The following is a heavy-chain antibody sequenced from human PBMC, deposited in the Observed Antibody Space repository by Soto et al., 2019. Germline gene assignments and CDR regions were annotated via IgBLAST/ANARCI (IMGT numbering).Heavy chain of an antibody. Sequence: GGSLRLSCAASGFTLSSYGMHWVRQAPGKGLEWVAVISYDGSNKYYADSVKGRFTISRDNSKNTLYLQMNSLRAEDTAVYYCAKDLPAMDYYYYGMDVWGQGTTVTVSS. D-gene: IGHD2-2*01. J-gene: IGHJ6*02. V-gene: IGHV3-30*18. CDR3: AKDLPAMDYYYYGMDV. CDR2: ISYDGSNK. CDR1: GFTLSSYG.